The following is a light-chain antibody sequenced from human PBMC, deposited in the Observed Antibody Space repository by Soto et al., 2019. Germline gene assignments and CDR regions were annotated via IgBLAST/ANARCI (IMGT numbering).Light chain of an antibody. CDR1: TGAVTSGYY. CDR3: LMYYGGAWV. Sequence: QAVVTQEPSLTVSPGGTVTLTCASSTGAVTSGYYPSWFQQKPGQAPRALIDSANNKHSWTPARFSGSLLGGKAALTLSGAQPEDEAEYYCLMYYGGAWVFGGGTKLTVL. V-gene: IGLV7-43*01. J-gene: IGLJ3*02. CDR2: SAN.